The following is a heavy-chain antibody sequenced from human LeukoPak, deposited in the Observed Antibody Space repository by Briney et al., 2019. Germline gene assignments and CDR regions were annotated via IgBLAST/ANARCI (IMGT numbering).Heavy chain of an antibody. Sequence: PGESLKISCKGSGYSFTSYWIGWVRQMPGKGLEWMGIIYPGDSDTRYSPSFQGQVTISADKSISNAYLQWSSLKASDTAMYYCARREYYGSGSYYNELWFGPWGQGTLGTVSS. CDR2: IYPGDSDT. CDR3: ARREYYGSGSYYNELWFGP. V-gene: IGHV5-51*01. D-gene: IGHD3-10*01. CDR1: GYSFTSYW. J-gene: IGHJ5*02.